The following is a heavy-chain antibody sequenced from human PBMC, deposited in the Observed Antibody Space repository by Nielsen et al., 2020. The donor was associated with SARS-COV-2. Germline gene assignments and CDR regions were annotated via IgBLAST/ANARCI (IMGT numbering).Heavy chain of an antibody. V-gene: IGHV3-21*01. CDR3: ARERCAYGVPPLHF. D-gene: IGHD3-10*01. Sequence: GESLKIPCAASGFTFSSYSMNWVRQAPGKGLEWVSSISSSSSYIYYADSVKGRFTISRDNAKNSLYLQMTSLRAEDTAVYYCARERCAYGVPPLHFWGQGTTVTVSS. CDR1: GFTFSSYS. J-gene: IGHJ6*02. CDR2: ISSSSSYI.